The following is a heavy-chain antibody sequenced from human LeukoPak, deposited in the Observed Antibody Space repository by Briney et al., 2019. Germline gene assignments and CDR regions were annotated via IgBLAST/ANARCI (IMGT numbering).Heavy chain of an antibody. CDR2: IKQDGSEK. J-gene: IGHJ4*02. Sequence: GGSLRLSCAASGFTFSSYWMSWVRKAPGKGLEWVANIKQDGSEKYYVDSVKGRFTISRDNAKNSLYLQMNSLRAEDTAVYYCARECYYDSIDYWGQGTLVTVSS. CDR3: ARECYYDSIDY. CDR1: GFTFSSYW. V-gene: IGHV3-7*01. D-gene: IGHD3-22*01.